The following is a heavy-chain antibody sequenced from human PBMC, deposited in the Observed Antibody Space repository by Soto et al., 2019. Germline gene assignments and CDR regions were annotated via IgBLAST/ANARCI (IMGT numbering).Heavy chain of an antibody. CDR2: VNPILSFS. J-gene: IGHJ4*02. CDR3: ATSFGSGSRAFDY. Sequence: QVQLVQSGAEVKKPGSSVKVSCKASGDTFNFYTINWVRQAPGLGLECMGRVNPILSFSNSALKFQGRVTLTADKSTSTAYMVLSSLRSEDTAIYYCATSFGSGSRAFDYWGQGALVTVSS. CDR1: GDTFNFYT. D-gene: IGHD3-10*01. V-gene: IGHV1-69*02.